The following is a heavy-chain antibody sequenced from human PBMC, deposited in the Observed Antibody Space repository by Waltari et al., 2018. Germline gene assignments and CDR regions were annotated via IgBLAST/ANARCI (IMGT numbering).Heavy chain of an antibody. D-gene: IGHD2-21*02. CDR3: TRAAHGYGDWS. CDR1: GCSLSIYA. Sequence: EVQLLESGGDLVPQGGSLRLPCAVYGCSLSIYAMSWVRQAPGKGLEWVAAISGGVDNTFYLDSVKGRFTISRDISTNTLFLEMSSLRVEDTALYYCTRAAHGYGDWSWGHGTLVTVSS. CDR2: ISGGVDNT. V-gene: IGHV3-23*01. J-gene: IGHJ5*01.